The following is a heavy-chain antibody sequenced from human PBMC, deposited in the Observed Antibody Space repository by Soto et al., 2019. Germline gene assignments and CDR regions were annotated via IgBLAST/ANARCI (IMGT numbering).Heavy chain of an antibody. D-gene: IGHD2-2*02. CDR2: ISAYNGNT. CDR1: GYTFNRYG. Sequence: QMQLVQSGAEVKKPGASVKVSCKASGYTFNRYGITWVRQAPEQGLEWMGWISAYNGNTNNAQKLQGRVTMTTDISTSTAYMELRGLRTDDTAVYYCARSYCSTATCYSYWFDPWGQGTLVTVSS. CDR3: ARSYCSTATCYSYWFDP. V-gene: IGHV1-18*04. J-gene: IGHJ5*02.